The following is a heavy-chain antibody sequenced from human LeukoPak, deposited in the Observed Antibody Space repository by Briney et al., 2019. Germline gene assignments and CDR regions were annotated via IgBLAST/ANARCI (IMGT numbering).Heavy chain of an antibody. CDR1: GFTVSSNY. CDR3: ARHLYFDY. CDR2: IYSGGNT. V-gene: IGHV3-53*01. J-gene: IGHJ4*02. Sequence: PGGSLRLSCAASGFTVSSNYMSWVRQAPGKGLEWVSIIYSGGNTYYADSVKGRFTVSRDNSKNTLYLQMNSLRAEDTAVYYCARHLYFDYWGQGTLVTVSS.